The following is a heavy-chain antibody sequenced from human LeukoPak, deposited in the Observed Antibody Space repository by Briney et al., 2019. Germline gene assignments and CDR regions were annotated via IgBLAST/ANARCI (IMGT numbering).Heavy chain of an antibody. CDR2: IWYDGSNK. Sequence: GGSLRLSCAASGFTFSSYGMHWARQAPGKGLEWVAVIWYDGSNKYYADSVKGRFTISRDNSKNTLYLQMNSLRAEDTAVYYCAKQAGYSSGLDDYWGQGTLVTVSS. V-gene: IGHV3-33*06. J-gene: IGHJ4*02. CDR1: GFTFSSYG. D-gene: IGHD6-19*01. CDR3: AKQAGYSSGLDDY.